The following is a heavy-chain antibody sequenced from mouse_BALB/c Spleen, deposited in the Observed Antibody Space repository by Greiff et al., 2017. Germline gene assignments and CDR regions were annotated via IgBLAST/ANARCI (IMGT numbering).Heavy chain of an antibody. V-gene: IGHV2-6-7*01. CDR1: GFSLTGYG. J-gene: IGHJ1*01. CDR3: ATNYGSSPYWYFDV. D-gene: IGHD1-1*01. Sequence: VQLQQSGPGLVAPSQSLSITCTVSGFSLTGYGVNWVRQPPGKGLEWLGMIWGDGSTDYNSALKSRLSISKDNSKSQVFLKMNSLQTDDTARYYCATNYGSSPYWYFDVWGAGTTVTVSS. CDR2: IWGDGST.